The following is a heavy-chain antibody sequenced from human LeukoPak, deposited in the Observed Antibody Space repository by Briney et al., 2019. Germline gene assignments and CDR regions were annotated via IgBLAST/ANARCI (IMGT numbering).Heavy chain of an antibody. CDR2: IYYGVST. Sequence: SETLSLTCTVSGGSISSYYWSWIRQPPGKGLEWIGYIYYGVSTNYNPSLKSRVTISLDTSKKQISLKVRSVTAADTAVYYCARHLIAAAFGFDYWGQGTLVTVSS. J-gene: IGHJ4*02. D-gene: IGHD6-13*01. CDR3: ARHLIAAAFGFDY. V-gene: IGHV4-59*08. CDR1: GGSISSYY.